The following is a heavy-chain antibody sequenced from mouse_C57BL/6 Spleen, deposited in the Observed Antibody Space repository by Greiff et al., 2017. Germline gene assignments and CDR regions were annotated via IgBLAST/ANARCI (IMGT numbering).Heavy chain of an antibody. J-gene: IGHJ3*01. CDR1: GYTFTDYY. Sequence: EVQLQQSGPELVKPGASVKISCKASGYTFTDYYMNWVKQSHGKSLEWIGDINPNNGGTSYNQKFKGKATLTVDKSSSTAYMELRSLTSEDSAVYYGERRGSAWGKGTPVTVSA. CDR3: ERRGSA. V-gene: IGHV1-26*01. D-gene: IGHD1-1*02. CDR2: INPNNGGT.